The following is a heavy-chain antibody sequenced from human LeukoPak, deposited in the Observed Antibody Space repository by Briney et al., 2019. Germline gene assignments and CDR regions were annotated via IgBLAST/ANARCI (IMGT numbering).Heavy chain of an antibody. V-gene: IGHV1-18*01. Sequence: GASVKVSCKASGYTFTSYGISWVRQAPGQGLEWMGWISAYNGNTNYAQKFQGRVTITADKSTSTAYMELSSLRSEDTAVYYCARQEYDSSGYLRWGQGTLVTVSS. D-gene: IGHD3-22*01. J-gene: IGHJ4*02. CDR3: ARQEYDSSGYLR. CDR1: GYTFTSYG. CDR2: ISAYNGNT.